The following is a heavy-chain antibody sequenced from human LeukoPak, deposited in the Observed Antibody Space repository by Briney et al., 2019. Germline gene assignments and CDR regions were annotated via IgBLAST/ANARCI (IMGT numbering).Heavy chain of an antibody. D-gene: IGHD2-21*01. Sequence: GGSLRLSCAASGFTVSSTYMSWVRQSPGKGLEWVSVVYKDGRMFYIDSVKGRFAISRDTSKNTVYLQMNNLRAEDTAVYYCASRHCSGGDCYFAGADPFDHWGQGTLDTVSS. J-gene: IGHJ4*02. CDR2: VYKDGRM. V-gene: IGHV3-53*01. CDR3: ASRHCSGGDCYFAGADPFDH. CDR1: GFTVSSTY.